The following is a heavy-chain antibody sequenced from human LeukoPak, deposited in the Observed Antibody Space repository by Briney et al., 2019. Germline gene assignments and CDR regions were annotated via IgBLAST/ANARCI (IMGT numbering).Heavy chain of an antibody. CDR1: GYSISSDYY. CDR2: IYHSGST. J-gene: IGHJ5*02. Sequence: PSETLSLTCTVSGYSISSDYYWGWIRQPPGKGLEWIGSIYHSGSTYYNPSLKSRVTISVDTSKNQFSLHLSSVTAADTAVYYCARQVIPGWFDPWGQGTLVTVSS. CDR3: ARQVIPGWFDP. D-gene: IGHD2-21*01. V-gene: IGHV4-38-2*02.